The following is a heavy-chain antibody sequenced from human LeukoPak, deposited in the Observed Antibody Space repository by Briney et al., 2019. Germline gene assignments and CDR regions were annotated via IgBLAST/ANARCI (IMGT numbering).Heavy chain of an antibody. CDR3: ATNTRAYAVLLAY. CDR2: INQDGGQK. CDR1: GFTYSSSW. V-gene: IGHV3-7*01. J-gene: IGHJ4*02. D-gene: IGHD4-17*01. Sequence: GGSLRLSCAACGFTYSSSWMIWARQAPGKGLEWVANINQDGGQKYYLDSVKGRFTISRDNADNSLYLQMDGLRAEDTAVYYCATNTRAYAVLLAYWGQGTLVTVSS.